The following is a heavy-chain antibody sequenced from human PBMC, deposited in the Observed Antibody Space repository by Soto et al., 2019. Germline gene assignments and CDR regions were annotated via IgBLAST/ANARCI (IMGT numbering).Heavy chain of an antibody. CDR3: ARDIYCSSTSCYGVSDELVSGDYYYYYMDV. V-gene: IGHV3-7*01. CDR2: IKQDGSEK. J-gene: IGHJ6*03. Sequence: EVQLVESGGGLVQPGGSLRLSCAASGFTFSSYWMSWVRQAPGKGLEWVANIKQDGSEKYYVDSVKGRFTISRDNAKNSLYLQMNSLRAEDTAVYYCARDIYCSSTSCYGVSDELVSGDYYYYYMDVWGKGTTVTVSS. D-gene: IGHD2-2*01. CDR1: GFTFSSYW.